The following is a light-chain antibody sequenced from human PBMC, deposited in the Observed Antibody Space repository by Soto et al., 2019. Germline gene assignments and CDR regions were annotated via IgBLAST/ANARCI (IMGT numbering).Light chain of an antibody. J-gene: IGKJ4*01. CDR2: GAS. CDR1: QSVRSTY. CDR3: QQYGNSPLT. V-gene: IGKV3-20*01. Sequence: EIVLTQSPGTLSLSPGERATLSCRASQSVRSTYLAWYQQKPGQAPRLLIYGASSRATGIPDRFSGSGSRTDFTLTISRLEPEDFAVYYCQQYGNSPLTFGGGTKVEIK.